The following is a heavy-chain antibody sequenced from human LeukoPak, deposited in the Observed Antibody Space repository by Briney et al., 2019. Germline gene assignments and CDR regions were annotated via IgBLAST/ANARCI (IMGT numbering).Heavy chain of an antibody. D-gene: IGHD6-19*01. Sequence: PGRSLRLSCVASGFIFSSYGMHWVRQAPGKGLEWVAVISSDGSNKYYADSVTGRFTISRDNSKNTLYLQMNSLRADDTAVYYCAKDRAVAGRGVAYYFEYWGQGTLVTVSS. CDR1: GFIFSSYG. CDR2: ISSDGSNK. J-gene: IGHJ4*02. CDR3: AKDRAVAGRGVAYYFEY. V-gene: IGHV3-30*18.